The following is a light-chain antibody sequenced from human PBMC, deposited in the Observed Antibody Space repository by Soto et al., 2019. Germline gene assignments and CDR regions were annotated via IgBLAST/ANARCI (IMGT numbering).Light chain of an antibody. CDR2: GNS. CDR1: SSNIGAGYD. Sequence: QSVLTPPPSVSGAPGQRVTISCTGSSSNIGAGYDVHWYQQLPGTAPKLLIYGNSNRPSGVPDRFSGSKSGTSASLAITGLQAEDEADYYCQSYDSSLRGGIFGTGTKVTVL. CDR3: QSYDSSLRGGI. V-gene: IGLV1-40*01. J-gene: IGLJ1*01.